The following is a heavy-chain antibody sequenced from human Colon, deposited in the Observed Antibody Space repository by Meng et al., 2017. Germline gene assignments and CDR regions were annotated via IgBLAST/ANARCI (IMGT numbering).Heavy chain of an antibody. CDR1: GGTFSRYA. V-gene: IGHV1-69*05. D-gene: IGHD3-22*01. Sequence: SSVNVSCKASGGTFSRYALSWLRQAPGQGLEWMGGIIPIFGTANYAQKFQGRVTITTDESTSTAYMELSSLRSEDTAVYYCARVPISDYDNLHYAFDIWGQGTMVTVSS. CDR3: ARVPISDYDNLHYAFDI. CDR2: IIPIFGTA. J-gene: IGHJ3*02.